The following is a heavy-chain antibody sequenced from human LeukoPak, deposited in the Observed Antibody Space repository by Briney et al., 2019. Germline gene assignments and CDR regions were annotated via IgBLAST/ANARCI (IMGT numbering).Heavy chain of an antibody. D-gene: IGHD6-19*01. CDR3: AKGSRQFSRDKAGPIDY. J-gene: IGHJ4*02. Sequence: PGGSLRLSCAASGFTFSSYSMNWGRQAPGKGLEWVSSISSSSSYIYYADSVKGRFTISRDNAKNSLYLQMNSLRAEDTAVYYCAKGSRQFSRDKAGPIDYWGQGTLVTVSS. V-gene: IGHV3-21*04. CDR2: ISSSSSYI. CDR1: GFTFSSYS.